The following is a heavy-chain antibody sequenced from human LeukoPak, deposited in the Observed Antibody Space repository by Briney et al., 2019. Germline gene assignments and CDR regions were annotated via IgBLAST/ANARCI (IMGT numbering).Heavy chain of an antibody. CDR2: ISTSSRTI. CDR3: ADDTPMVTGGAFDI. Sequence: GGSLRLSCVASGLTFSSVSMNWVRQVPGRGLEWIGYISTSSRTIYYSDSVKGRFTISRDNDKNSLYLQMNSLRADDTAVYFCADDTPMVTGGAFDIWGQGTLVSVSS. V-gene: IGHV3-48*01. D-gene: IGHD2-21*02. CDR1: GLTFSSVS. J-gene: IGHJ3*02.